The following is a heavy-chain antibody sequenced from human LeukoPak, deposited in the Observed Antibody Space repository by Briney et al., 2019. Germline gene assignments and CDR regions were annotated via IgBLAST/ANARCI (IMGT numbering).Heavy chain of an antibody. CDR2: ISSSSSYI. V-gene: IGHV3-21*01. Sequence: GGSLRLSCAASGFTFSSYNMNWVRQAPGKGLEWVSSISSSSSYIYYADSVKGRFTISRDNAKNSLYLQMNSLRAEDTAVYYCAINPSYYDSSGYYSLFDYWGQGTLVTVSS. CDR1: GFTFSSYN. J-gene: IGHJ4*02. CDR3: AINPSYYDSSGYYSLFDY. D-gene: IGHD3-22*01.